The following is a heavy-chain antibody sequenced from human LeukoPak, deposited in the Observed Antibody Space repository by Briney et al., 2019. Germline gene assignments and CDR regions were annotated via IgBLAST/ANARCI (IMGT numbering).Heavy chain of an antibody. J-gene: IGHJ6*02. V-gene: IGHV1-58*01. CDR3: AALYYYGSGSYYNESRYYYGMDV. Sequence: VASVKVPCKASGFTFTSSAVQWVRQARGQRLEWIGWIVVGSGNTNYAQKFQERVTITRDMSTSTAYMELSSLRSEDTAVYYCAALYYYGSGSYYNESRYYYGMDVWGQGTTVTVSS. D-gene: IGHD3-10*01. CDR2: IVVGSGNT. CDR1: GFTFTSSA.